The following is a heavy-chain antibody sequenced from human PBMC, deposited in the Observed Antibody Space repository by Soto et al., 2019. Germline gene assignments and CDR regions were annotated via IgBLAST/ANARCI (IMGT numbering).Heavy chain of an antibody. CDR3: ARDHCSSTSCYFVWFDP. CDR2: IIPILSIA. J-gene: IGHJ5*02. CDR1: GGTFSSYT. D-gene: IGHD2-2*01. Sequence: ASVKVSCKASGGTFSSYTISWVRQAPGQGLEWMGRIIPILSIANYAQKFQGRVTITADKSTSTAYMELSSLRSEDTAVYYCARDHCSSTSCYFVWFDPWGQGTLVTVSS. V-gene: IGHV1-69*04.